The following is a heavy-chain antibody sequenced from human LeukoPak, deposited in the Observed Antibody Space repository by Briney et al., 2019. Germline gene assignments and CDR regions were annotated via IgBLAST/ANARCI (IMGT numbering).Heavy chain of an antibody. CDR1: GGSFSDYF. V-gene: IGHV4-34*01. J-gene: IGHJ5*02. D-gene: IGHD3-10*01. CDR3: ARFITMVRGVTGGRWFDP. CDR2: INHSGST. Sequence: SETLSLTCAVYGGSFSDYFWSWIRQPPGKGLEWIGEINHSGSTNYNPSLKSRVTISVDTSKNQFSLKLSSVTAADTAVYYCARFITMVRGVTGGRWFDPWGQGTLVTVSS.